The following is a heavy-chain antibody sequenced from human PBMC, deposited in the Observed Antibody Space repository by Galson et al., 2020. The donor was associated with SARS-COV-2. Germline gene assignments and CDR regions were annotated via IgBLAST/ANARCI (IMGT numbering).Heavy chain of an antibody. CDR3: ARAYSSSWSWVAFDI. Sequence: GGSLRLSCAASGFTFSSYDMHWVRQATGKGLEWVSAIGTAGDTYYPGSVKGRFTISRENAKNSLYLQMNSLRAGDTAVYYCARAYSSSWSWVAFDIWGQVTMVTVSS. V-gene: IGHV3-13*01. CDR1: GFTFSSYD. D-gene: IGHD6-13*01. J-gene: IGHJ3*02. CDR2: IGTAGDT.